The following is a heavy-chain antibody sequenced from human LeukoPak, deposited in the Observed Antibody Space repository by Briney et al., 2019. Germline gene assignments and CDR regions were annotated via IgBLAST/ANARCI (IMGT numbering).Heavy chain of an antibody. J-gene: IGHJ4*02. CDR3: AKETYSTSWQLDS. D-gene: IGHD6-13*01. Sequence: QPGRSLRLSCAASGFTFSSYGMHWVRQDSGKGLEWVAVISYDGGTKYYADSVKGRFTVSRDNSKNTLHLQMNSLRSEDTAVYFCAKETYSTSWQLDSWGQGTLVTVSS. CDR2: ISYDGGTK. V-gene: IGHV3-30*18. CDR1: GFTFSSYG.